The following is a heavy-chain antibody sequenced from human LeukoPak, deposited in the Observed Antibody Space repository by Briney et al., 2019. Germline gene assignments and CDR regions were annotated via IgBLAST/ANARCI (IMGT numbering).Heavy chain of an antibody. Sequence: ASVKVSCKASGYTFTSDYMHWVRQAPGQGLEWMGWISAYNGNTNYAQELQGRVTMTTDTSTSTAYMELRSLRSDDTAVYYCARRGGDGTNWFDPWGQGTLVTVSS. J-gene: IGHJ5*02. D-gene: IGHD1-1*01. V-gene: IGHV1-18*04. CDR2: ISAYNGNT. CDR1: GYTFTSDY. CDR3: ARRGGDGTNWFDP.